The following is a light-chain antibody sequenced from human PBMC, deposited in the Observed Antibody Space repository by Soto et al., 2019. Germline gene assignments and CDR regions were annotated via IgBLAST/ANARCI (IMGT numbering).Light chain of an antibody. V-gene: IGLV1-47*01. Sequence: QSVLTQPPSASGTPGQRVTMSCSGGSSNIGSNFVYWYQQVPGTAPKLLIYRNKQRPSGVPDRFSGSKSATSASLAITGLRSEDDADYLCAAWDGTLATLVFGGGTKVTVL. J-gene: IGLJ3*02. CDR3: AAWDGTLATLV. CDR1: SSNIGSNF. CDR2: RNK.